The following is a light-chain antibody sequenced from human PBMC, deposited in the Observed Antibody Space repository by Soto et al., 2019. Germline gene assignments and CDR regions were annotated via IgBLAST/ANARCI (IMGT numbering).Light chain of an antibody. V-gene: IGKV3-11*01. Sequence: EIVLTQSPATLSLSPGERATLSCRASQSVSTYLGWYQQKPGQAPRLLIYDASNRATGLPARFSGSESGTDFTLTISSLESEDFAFYYWQQRSNWITFGQGTRLEIK. CDR1: QSVSTY. CDR2: DAS. J-gene: IGKJ5*01. CDR3: QQRSNWIT.